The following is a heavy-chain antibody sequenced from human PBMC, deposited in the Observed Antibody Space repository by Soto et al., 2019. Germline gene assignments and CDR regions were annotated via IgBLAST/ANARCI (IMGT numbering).Heavy chain of an antibody. J-gene: IGHJ4*02. V-gene: IGHV3-30*18. CDR2: ISYDGSNK. CDR1: GFTFSSYG. D-gene: IGHD2-15*01. Sequence: QVQLVESGGGVVQPGRSLRLSCAASGFTFSSYGMHWVRQAPGKGLEWVAVISYDGSNKYYADSVKGRFTISRDNSKNTMYLQMNSLRAEDTALYYCAKDWKYCSGGSCYSLFDYWGQGTLVTVSS. CDR3: AKDWKYCSGGSCYSLFDY.